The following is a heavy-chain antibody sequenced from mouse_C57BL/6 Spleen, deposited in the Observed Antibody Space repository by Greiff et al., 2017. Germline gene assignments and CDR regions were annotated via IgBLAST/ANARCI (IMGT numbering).Heavy chain of an antibody. V-gene: IGHV2-5*01. CDR3: AKESYYGSSPYWYFDV. D-gene: IGHD1-1*01. J-gene: IGHJ1*01. CDR1: GFSLISYG. Sequence: VKLMESGPGLVQPSQSLSITCTVAGFSLISYGVHWVRQSPGKGLEWLGVIWRGGSTDYNAAFMSRLSITKDNSKSQVFFKMDSLQADDTAIYYCAKESYYGSSPYWYFDVWGPGTTVTVSS. CDR2: IWRGGST.